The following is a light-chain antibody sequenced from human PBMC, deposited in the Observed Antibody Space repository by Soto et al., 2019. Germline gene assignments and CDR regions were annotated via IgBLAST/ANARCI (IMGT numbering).Light chain of an antibody. V-gene: IGKV3-11*01. CDR3: QQYGNSPQT. CDR2: DAS. CDR1: QSVSSY. Sequence: EIVLTQSPATLSLSPGERATLSCRASQSVSSYLAWYQQKPGQAPRLLIYDASKRATGIPGRFSGSWSGTDFTLTISRLEPEDFAVYYCQQYGNSPQTFGQGTKVDIK. J-gene: IGKJ1*01.